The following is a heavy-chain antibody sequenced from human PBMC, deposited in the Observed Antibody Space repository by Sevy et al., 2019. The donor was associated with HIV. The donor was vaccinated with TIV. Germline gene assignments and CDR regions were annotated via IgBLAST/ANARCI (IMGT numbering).Heavy chain of an antibody. CDR2: IYYSGSP. V-gene: IGHV4-59*01. D-gene: IGHD4-17*01. CDR3: ARDHGDYAAFDI. Sequence: SETLSLTCTVSGGSISSYYWSWIRQPPGKGLEWIGYIYYSGSPNYNPSLKSRVTISVDTSKNQFSLKLSSVTAADTAVYYCARDHGDYAAFDIWGQGTMVTVSS. CDR1: GGSISSYY. J-gene: IGHJ3*02.